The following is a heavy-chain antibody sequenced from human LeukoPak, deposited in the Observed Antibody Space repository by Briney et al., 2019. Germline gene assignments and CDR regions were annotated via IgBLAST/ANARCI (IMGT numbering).Heavy chain of an antibody. CDR2: IYYSGST. CDR3: ARRVPGGSGSYFLPTDYYYYGMDV. V-gene: IGHV4-39*01. CDR1: GGSISSSSYY. D-gene: IGHD3-10*01. Sequence: SETLSLTCTVSGGSISSSSYYWGWIRQPPGKGLEWIGSIYYSGSTYYNPSLKSRVTISVDTSKNQFSLKLSSVTAADTAVYYCARRVPGGSGSYFLPTDYYYYGMDVWGQGTTVTVSS. J-gene: IGHJ6*02.